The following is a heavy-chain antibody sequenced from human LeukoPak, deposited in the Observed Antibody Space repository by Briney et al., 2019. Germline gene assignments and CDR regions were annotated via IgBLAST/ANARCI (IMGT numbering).Heavy chain of an antibody. CDR1: GFTFSSYA. CDR3: AREVELRYFDWLLSTEGYYYYYGMDV. V-gene: IGHV3-30-3*01. D-gene: IGHD3-9*01. J-gene: IGHJ6*02. CDR2: ISYDGSNK. Sequence: GGSLRLSCAASGFTFSSYAMHWVRQAPGKGLEWVAVISYDGSNKYYADSVKGRFTISRDNSKHTLYLQMNSLGAEDTAVYYCAREVELRYFDWLLSTEGYYYYYGMDVWGQGTTVTVSS.